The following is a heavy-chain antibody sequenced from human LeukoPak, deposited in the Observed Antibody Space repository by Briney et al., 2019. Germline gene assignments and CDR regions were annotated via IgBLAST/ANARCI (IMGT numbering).Heavy chain of an antibody. CDR3: SRWIQLWLRSGFDL. J-gene: IGHJ2*01. D-gene: IGHD5-18*01. V-gene: IGHV4-34*01. Sequence: SETLSLTCAVYGGSFSGYYWSWIRQPPGKGLEWIGEINHSGSTNYNPSLKSRVTISVDTSKNQFSLKLSSVTAADTAVYYCSRWIQLWLRSGFDLWGRGTLVTASS. CDR1: GGSFSGYY. CDR2: INHSGST.